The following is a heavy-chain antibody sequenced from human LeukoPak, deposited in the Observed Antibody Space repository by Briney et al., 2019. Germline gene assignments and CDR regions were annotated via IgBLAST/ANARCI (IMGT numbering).Heavy chain of an antibody. CDR3: ATDRSGNYYDSSGYYFD. Sequence: EASVNVSCKACGYTFTSYAMNWVRRAPGQGLEWMGIINPSGGSTSYAQKFQGRVTMTEDTSTDTAYMELSSLRSEDTAVYYCATDRSGNYYDSSGYYFDWGQGTLVTVSS. J-gene: IGHJ4*02. CDR2: INPSGGST. V-gene: IGHV1-46*01. CDR1: GYTFTSYA. D-gene: IGHD3-22*01.